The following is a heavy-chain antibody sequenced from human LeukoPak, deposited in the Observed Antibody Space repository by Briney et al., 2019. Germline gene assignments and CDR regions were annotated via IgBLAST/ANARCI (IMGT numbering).Heavy chain of an antibody. CDR1: GGSISSGGYS. D-gene: IGHD6-13*01. Sequence: SETLSLTCTVSGGSISSGGYSWSWIRQPPGKGLEWIGYIYHSGSTYYNPSLKSRVTISVDRSKNQFSLKLSSVTAADTAVYYCARGEQLGPALKAWGQGTLVTVSS. CDR3: ARGEQLGPALKA. J-gene: IGHJ5*02. V-gene: IGHV4-30-2*01. CDR2: IYHSGST.